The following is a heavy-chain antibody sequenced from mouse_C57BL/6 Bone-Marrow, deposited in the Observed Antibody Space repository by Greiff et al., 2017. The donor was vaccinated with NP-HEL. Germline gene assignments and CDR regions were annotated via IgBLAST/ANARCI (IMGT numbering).Heavy chain of an antibody. V-gene: IGHV1-72*01. D-gene: IGHD3-2*02. CDR3: ARGTAQAPYAMDY. Sequence: KESCKASGYTFPSYWMHWVKQRPGRGLEWIGRIDPNSGGTKYNEKFKSKATLTVDKPSSTAYMQLSSLTSEDSAVYYCARGTAQAPYAMDYWGQGTSVTVSS. J-gene: IGHJ4*01. CDR1: GYTFPSYW. CDR2: IDPNSGGT.